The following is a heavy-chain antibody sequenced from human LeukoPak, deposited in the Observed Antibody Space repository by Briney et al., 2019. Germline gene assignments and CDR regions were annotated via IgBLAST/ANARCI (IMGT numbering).Heavy chain of an antibody. CDR2: INHSGST. D-gene: IGHD3-10*01. V-gene: IGHV4-34*01. CDR3: ARRLKIESVPPSGDRKNPVEFACPPDY. CDR1: GGPFSGYY. J-gene: IGHJ4*02. Sequence: PSETLSLTCAVYGGPFSGYYWSWIRQPPGKGLEWIGEINHSGSTNYNPSLKSRVTISVDTSKNQFSLKLSSVTAADTAVYYCARRLKIESVPPSGDRKNPVEFACPPDYWGQGTLVTVSS.